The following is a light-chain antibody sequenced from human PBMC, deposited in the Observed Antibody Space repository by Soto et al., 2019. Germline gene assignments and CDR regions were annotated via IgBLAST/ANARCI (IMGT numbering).Light chain of an antibody. CDR3: QQGHNWPLT. V-gene: IGKV3-15*01. CDR2: GAS. J-gene: IGKJ2*01. Sequence: EIVMTQSPATLSVSPGERATLSCRASQSISSELAWYQQRPGQPPRLLIYGASTRATGVPDRFTGSGSGSDFTLPISGRQSEDFAVYYCQQGHNWPLTFGQGNRVEI. CDR1: QSISSE.